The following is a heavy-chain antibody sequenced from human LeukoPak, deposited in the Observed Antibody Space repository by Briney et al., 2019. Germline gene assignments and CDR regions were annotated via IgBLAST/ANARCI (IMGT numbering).Heavy chain of an antibody. CDR2: ITSGVGIT. V-gene: IGHV3-23*01. CDR3: AKGDYYDLDY. CDR1: GFPFSNYG. D-gene: IGHD3-22*01. J-gene: IGHJ4*02. Sequence: GGSLRLSCAASGFPFSNYGMNWVRQAPGKGLEWVSIITSGVGITYYADSVKGRFTISRDNPKNILYLQMNSLRAEDTAVYYCAKGDYYDLDYWGQGTLVTVSS.